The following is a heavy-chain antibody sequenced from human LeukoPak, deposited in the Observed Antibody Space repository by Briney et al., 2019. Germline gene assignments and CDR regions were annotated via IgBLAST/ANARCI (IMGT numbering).Heavy chain of an antibody. Sequence: SVKGSCKASGGTFYSYAINWVRQAPGQGLEWMGGSVPMFGTINFAPKFQGRVTITADESTSTAYMELTSLKSEDTAVYYCARGTTVTTAVLVPNDAFDIWGQGTMVTVSS. CDR3: ARGTTVTTAVLVPNDAFDI. CDR1: GGTFYSYA. D-gene: IGHD4-17*01. CDR2: SVPMFGTI. V-gene: IGHV1-69*13. J-gene: IGHJ3*02.